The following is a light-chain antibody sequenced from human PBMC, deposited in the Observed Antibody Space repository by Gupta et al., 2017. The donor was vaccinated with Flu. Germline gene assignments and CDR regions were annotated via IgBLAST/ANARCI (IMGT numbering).Light chain of an antibody. J-gene: IGLJ3*02. CDR1: SSDIGGDNY. Sequence: SSKISLTGTSSDIGGDNYVSEYHQHPGKAHKLMVYEVSRRPAGCASRFSASQADNTASLTISGLQADDEDDYFCSSYTGNSTVVFGGGTKLTVL. CDR3: SSYTGNSTVV. CDR2: EVS. V-gene: IGLV2-14*01.